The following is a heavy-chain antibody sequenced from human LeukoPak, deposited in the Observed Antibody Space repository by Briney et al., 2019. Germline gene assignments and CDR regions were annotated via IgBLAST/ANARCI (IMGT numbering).Heavy chain of an antibody. CDR1: GGSLSGYY. Sequence: SETLSLTCAVYGGSLSGYYWSWIRQSPGKGLEWIGEINHGGSTNYNPSLKSRVTMSADTSKNHFSLKLSSVTAADTAVYFCAREGRMSMGIEYWGQGTLVTVSS. J-gene: IGHJ4*02. V-gene: IGHV4-34*01. CDR2: INHGGST. CDR3: AREGRMSMGIEY. D-gene: IGHD4/OR15-4a*01.